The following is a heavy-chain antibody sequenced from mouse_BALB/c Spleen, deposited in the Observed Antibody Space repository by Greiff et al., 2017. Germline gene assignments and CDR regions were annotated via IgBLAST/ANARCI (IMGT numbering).Heavy chain of an antibody. Sequence: VQLKESGAELVKPGASVKLSCTASGFNIKDTYMHWVKQRPEQGLEWIGRIDPANGNTKYDPKFQGKATITADTSSNTAYLQLSSLTSEDTAVYYCARPFYGNYFYWDFEVWGAGTTVTVSS. CDR2: IDPANGNT. D-gene: IGHD2-1*01. CDR1: GFNIKDTY. J-gene: IGHJ1*01. V-gene: IGHV14-3*02. CDR3: ARPFYGNYFYWDFEV.